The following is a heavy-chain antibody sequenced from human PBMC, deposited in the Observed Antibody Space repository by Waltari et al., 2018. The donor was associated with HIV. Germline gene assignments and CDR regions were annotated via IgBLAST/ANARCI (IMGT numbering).Heavy chain of an antibody. J-gene: IGHJ4*02. CDR2: IGTNNGTK. D-gene: IGHD1-1*01. Sequence: QIQLVKSGAEVKKPGASVKVSCQAEGNNFGGYGISWVLQAAGQGLEWWGWIGTNNGTKKYGQKFQDRVTMTTDTTMSTAYMELKSLRSDDTAVFYCARSERSQDQQLVSFFDYWGQGTLVIVSS. CDR3: ARSERSQDQQLVSFFDY. V-gene: IGHV1-18*04. CDR1: GNNFGGYG.